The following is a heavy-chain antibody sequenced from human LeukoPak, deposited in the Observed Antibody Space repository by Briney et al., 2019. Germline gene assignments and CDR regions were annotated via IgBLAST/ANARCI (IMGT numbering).Heavy chain of an antibody. J-gene: IGHJ4*01. CDR3: IREIQVRASASLGY. V-gene: IGHV3-74*01. CDR1: GFSLNGYW. Sequence: GGSLRLSCAASGFSLNGYWMHWVRQAAGKVLVWDARMNSAGTTINYADSVKGPFTISRDNAGNALYLHMSSLRADDTAIYYCIREIQVRASASLGYWGQGTLVTVSS. D-gene: IGHD2-2*01. CDR2: MNSAGTTI.